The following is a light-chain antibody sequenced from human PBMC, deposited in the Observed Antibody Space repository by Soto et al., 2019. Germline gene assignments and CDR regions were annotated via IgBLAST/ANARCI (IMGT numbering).Light chain of an antibody. Sequence: QAVLTQPPSVSGAPGQRVTISCTGSSSNIGAGYDVHWYQQLPGTAPKLLIYGNSNRPSGVPDRFSGSKSGTSASLAITGLQAEDEADYYCQSYDSSLSALYVVGTGTKVHV. CDR1: SSNIGAGYD. J-gene: IGLJ1*01. V-gene: IGLV1-40*01. CDR2: GNS. CDR3: QSYDSSLSALYV.